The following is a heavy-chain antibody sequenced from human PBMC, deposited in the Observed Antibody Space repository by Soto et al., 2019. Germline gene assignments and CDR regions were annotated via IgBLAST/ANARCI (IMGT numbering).Heavy chain of an antibody. CDR1: GLTFSSYG. CDR3: AKDSFFWGSGWDLNGMDV. CDR2: ISYDGSNI. D-gene: IGHD6-19*01. Sequence: QVQLVESGGGVVQPGRSLRLSCAASGLTFSSYGMYWVRQAPGKGLEWVAVISYDGSNIYYADSVKGRFTISRDNSKNTLYLQMNSLRAEDTAVYYCAKDSFFWGSGWDLNGMDVWGQGTTVTVSS. J-gene: IGHJ6*02. V-gene: IGHV3-30*18.